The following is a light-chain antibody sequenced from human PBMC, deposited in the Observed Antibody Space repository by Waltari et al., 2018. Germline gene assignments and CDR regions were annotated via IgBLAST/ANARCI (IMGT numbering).Light chain of an antibody. CDR2: RND. V-gene: IGLV1-44*01. Sequence: QSALTQPPSASGTPGQRVTISCSGSSSNIGPNLLHWYQQLPGKAPKLLVYRNDQRPSGVPDRFSGSKSGTSASLAISGLQSEDEADYYCAAWDDSLSGHWVFGGGTKVTVL. J-gene: IGLJ2*01. CDR1: SSNIGPNL. CDR3: AAWDDSLSGHWV.